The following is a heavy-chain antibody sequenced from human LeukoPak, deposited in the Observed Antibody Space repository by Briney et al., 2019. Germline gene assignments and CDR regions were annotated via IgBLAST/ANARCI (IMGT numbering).Heavy chain of an antibody. CDR1: GVSFSSYY. J-gene: IGHJ4*02. CDR3: ARLWDSSSSLDY. Sequence: SETLSLTCTVSGVSFSSYYWTWIRQPPGKGLGLEWIGYIYYSDGTNYNPSLKSRVTISIDTSKNQVSLKLSSVTAADTAVYYCARLWDSSSSLDYWGQGTLVSVSP. V-gene: IGHV4-59*08. CDR2: IYYSDGT. D-gene: IGHD6-6*01.